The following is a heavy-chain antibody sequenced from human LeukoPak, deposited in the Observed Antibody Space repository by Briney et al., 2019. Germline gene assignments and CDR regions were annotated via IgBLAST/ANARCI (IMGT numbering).Heavy chain of an antibody. CDR2: NIPIFGTA. CDR3: ARDGVLRFLEWLSSEGDYFDY. Sequence: GASVKVSCKASGGTFSSYAISWVRQAPGQGLEWMGGNIPIFGTANYAQKFQGRVTMTRDTSISTAYMELSRLRSDDTAVYYCARDGVLRFLEWLSSEGDYFDYWGQGTLVTVSS. J-gene: IGHJ4*02. CDR1: GGTFSSYA. V-gene: IGHV1-69*05. D-gene: IGHD3-3*01.